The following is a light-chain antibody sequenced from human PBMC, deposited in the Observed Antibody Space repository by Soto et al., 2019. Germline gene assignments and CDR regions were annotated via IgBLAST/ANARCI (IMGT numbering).Light chain of an antibody. Sequence: QLVLTQPPSVSGAPGQRVTISCTGSSSNIGGGYDVHWYQQLPGTAPKLLIYANRDRPSGVPDRFSGSKSGSSASLAITGLQAEDEADYYCQSYDSHLSGREVFGGGTKLTVL. V-gene: IGLV1-40*01. CDR3: QSYDSHLSGREV. J-gene: IGLJ2*01. CDR1: SSNIGGGYD. CDR2: ANR.